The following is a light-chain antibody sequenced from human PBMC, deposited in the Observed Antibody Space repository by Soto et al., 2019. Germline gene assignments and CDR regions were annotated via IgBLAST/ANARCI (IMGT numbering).Light chain of an antibody. CDR1: HSVLYSSNNKNY. Sequence: DSVIADSPGSVAGCVGKGSSISCKSSHSVLYSSNNKNYLAWYQQKPGQPPKLLIYWASTRESGVPDRFSGSGSGPDSTLTISRLQPADLAVHSCKDSSRPPVTFPGGTKVDIK. V-gene: IGKV4-1*01. CDR3: KDSSRPPVT. J-gene: IGKJ4*01. CDR2: WAS.